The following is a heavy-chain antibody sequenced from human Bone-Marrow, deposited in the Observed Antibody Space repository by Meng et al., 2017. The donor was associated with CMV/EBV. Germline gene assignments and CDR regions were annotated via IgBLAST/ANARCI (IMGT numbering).Heavy chain of an antibody. CDR3: ARDGGNCSSTSCSVYYYGMDV. CDR1: GFPFSRYW. CDR2: INQDENEK. Sequence: GESLKISCEASGFPFSRYWMSWVRQAPGKGLEWVANINQDENEKYYVDSVKGRFTISRDNSKNTLYLQMNSLRAEDTAVYYCARDGGNCSSTSCSVYYYGMDVWGQGTTVTVSS. J-gene: IGHJ6*02. V-gene: IGHV3-7*01. D-gene: IGHD2-2*01.